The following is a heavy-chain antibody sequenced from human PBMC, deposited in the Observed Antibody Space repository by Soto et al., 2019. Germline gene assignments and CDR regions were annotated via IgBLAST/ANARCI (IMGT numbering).Heavy chain of an antibody. V-gene: IGHV4-31*03. CDR3: ARATGTLRSRNCDY. D-gene: IGHD1-1*01. J-gene: IGHJ4*02. CDR1: GGSISTVGHY. Sequence: PSETLSLTCSVSGGSISTVGHYWTWIRQPPGKGLEWIGSIYHTGSTYYSKSLRSRLTMSVDTSKSQSSLRLSSVTAADTAVYYCARATGTLRSRNCDYWGQGSLVTSPQ. CDR2: IYHTGST.